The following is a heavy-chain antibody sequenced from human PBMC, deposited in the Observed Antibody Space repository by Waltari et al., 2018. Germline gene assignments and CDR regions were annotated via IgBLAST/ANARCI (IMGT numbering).Heavy chain of an antibody. D-gene: IGHD2-15*01. Sequence: QLQLQESGPGLVKPSETLSLTCTVSGGSISSSSYYWGWIRQPPGKGLEWMGWINPNSGGTNYAQNFQGRVTMTRDTSISTAYMELSSLRSDDTAIYYCARGRLTTLLTPGTSWGQGTLVTVSS. V-gene: IGHV4-39*02. CDR3: ARGRLTTLLTPGTS. CDR2: INPNSGGT. J-gene: IGHJ5*02. CDR1: GGSISSSSYY.